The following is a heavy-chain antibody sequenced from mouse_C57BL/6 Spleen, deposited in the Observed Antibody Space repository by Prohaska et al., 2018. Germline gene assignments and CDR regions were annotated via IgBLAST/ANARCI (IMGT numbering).Heavy chain of an antibody. Sequence: QSHGKSLEWIGDINPNNGGTSYNQKFKGKATLTVDKSSSTAYMELRSLTSEDSAVYYCAIYYGSSWGQGTLVTVSA. CDR3: AIYYGSS. V-gene: IGHV1-26*01. CDR2: INPNNGGT. J-gene: IGHJ3*01. D-gene: IGHD1-1*01.